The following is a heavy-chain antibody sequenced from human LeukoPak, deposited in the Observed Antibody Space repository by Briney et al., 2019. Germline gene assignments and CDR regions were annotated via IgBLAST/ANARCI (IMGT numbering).Heavy chain of an antibody. Sequence: SETLCLTCTVSGGSIGSYYWSWIRQPPGKGLEWIGNIYYSGSTNYNPSLKSRVTISVDTSKNQFSLKLSSVTAADTAVYYCARGKTSVIYLDYWGQGIMVTVSS. V-gene: IGHV4-59*12. CDR2: IYYSGST. CDR3: ARGKTSVIYLDY. D-gene: IGHD5-12*01. CDR1: GGSIGSYY. J-gene: IGHJ4*02.